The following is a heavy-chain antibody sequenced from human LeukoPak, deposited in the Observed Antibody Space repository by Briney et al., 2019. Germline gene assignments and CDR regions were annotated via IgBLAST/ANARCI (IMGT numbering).Heavy chain of an antibody. Sequence: SETLSLTCTVSGATLSNTNFYWGGIRQPPGKGLQWIGNIYYSGSTYNNPSLSSRVSMSVDTSKNQFSLKMTSVTAADTAVYYCARLTKGRYFDYIFDYWGQGTLFTVST. J-gene: IGHJ4*02. D-gene: IGHD3-9*01. V-gene: IGHV4-39*01. CDR2: IYYSGST. CDR1: GATLSNTNFY. CDR3: ARLTKGRYFDYIFDY.